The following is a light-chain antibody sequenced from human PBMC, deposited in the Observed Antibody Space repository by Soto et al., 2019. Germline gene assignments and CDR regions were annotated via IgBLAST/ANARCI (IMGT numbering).Light chain of an antibody. CDR3: QQYNGYPLT. J-gene: IGKJ4*01. CDR2: DAS. Sequence: DLQMTQSPSTLSASVGDRVTITCRASQSLSSWLAWYQQKPGKAPKLLIYDASSLESGVPSRFSGSGSGTEFTLTISSLQPDDFATYYCQQYNGYPLTFGGGTKVEIK. CDR1: QSLSSW. V-gene: IGKV1-5*01.